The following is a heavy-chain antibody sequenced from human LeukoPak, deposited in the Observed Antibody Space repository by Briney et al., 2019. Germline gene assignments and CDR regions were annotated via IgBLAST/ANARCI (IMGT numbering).Heavy chain of an antibody. J-gene: IGHJ6*03. Sequence: GGSLRLSCAASGFTFRSYAMHWVRQAPGKGLEWVAVISYDGSNKKYADSVKGRFTISRDNSKNTLYLQMNSLRAEDTAVYYCARARGPVEYYYYMDVWGKGTTVTISS. CDR2: ISYDGSNK. V-gene: IGHV3-30*04. D-gene: IGHD3-16*01. CDR3: ARARGPVEYYYYMDV. CDR1: GFTFRSYA.